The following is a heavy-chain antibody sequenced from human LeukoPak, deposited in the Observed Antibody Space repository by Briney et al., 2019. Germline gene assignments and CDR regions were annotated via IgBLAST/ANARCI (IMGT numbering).Heavy chain of an antibody. CDR2: INHSGST. J-gene: IGHJ6*03. Sequence: SETLSLTCAVYGGSFSGYYWSWIRQPPGKGLEWIGEINHSGSTNYNPSLKSRVTISVDTSKNQFSLTLSSVTAADTAVYYCARLALGLVYYMDVWGKGTTVTISS. CDR1: GGSFSGYY. D-gene: IGHD3-16*01. CDR3: ARLALGLVYYMDV. V-gene: IGHV4-34*01.